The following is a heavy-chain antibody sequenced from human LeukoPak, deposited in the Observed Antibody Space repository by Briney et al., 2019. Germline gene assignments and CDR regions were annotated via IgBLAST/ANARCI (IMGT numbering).Heavy chain of an antibody. D-gene: IGHD1-1*01. CDR2: IWYDGSNK. CDR1: GFTFSSYG. Sequence: PGVSLRLSCAASGFTFSSYGMHWVRQAPGKGLEWVAVIWYDGSNKYYADSVKGRFTISRDKSKTTLYLQMNSLSAEDTVVYYCARDPSQTGSYWYFDLWGRGTLVTVSS. CDR3: ARDPSQTGSYWYFDL. J-gene: IGHJ2*01. V-gene: IGHV3-33*01.